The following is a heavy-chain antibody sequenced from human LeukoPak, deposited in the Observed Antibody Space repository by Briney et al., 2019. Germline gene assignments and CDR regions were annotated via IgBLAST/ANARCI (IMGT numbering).Heavy chain of an antibody. V-gene: IGHV1-3*01. J-gene: IGHJ4*02. D-gene: IGHD2-8*01. CDR1: GYTFTSYA. CDR2: INAGNGNT. Sequence: ASVKVSCKASGYTFTSYAMHWVRQAPGQRLEWMGWINAGNGNTKYSQKFQGRVTMTEDTSTDTAYMELSSLRSEDTAVYYCASSCGTNGVCYTERFDYWGQGTLVTVSS. CDR3: ASSCGTNGVCYTERFDY.